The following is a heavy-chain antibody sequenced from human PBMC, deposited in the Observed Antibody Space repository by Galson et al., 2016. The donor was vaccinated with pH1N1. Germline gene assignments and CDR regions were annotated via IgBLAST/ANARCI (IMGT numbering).Heavy chain of an antibody. J-gene: IGHJ5*02. CDR3: ARDLTYGELGNWFDP. V-gene: IGHV4-4*07. CDR2: IYTSGST. D-gene: IGHD4-17*01. CDR1: GGSISSYY. Sequence: LSLTCTVSGGSISSYYWSWIRQPAGKGLEWIGHIYTSGSTNYNPSLKSRVTMSVDTYKNQFSLKLSSVTAADTAVYYCARDLTYGELGNWFDPWGQGTLGTVSS.